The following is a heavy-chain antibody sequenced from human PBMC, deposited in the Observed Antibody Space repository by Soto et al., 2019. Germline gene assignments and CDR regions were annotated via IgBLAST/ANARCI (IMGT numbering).Heavy chain of an antibody. J-gene: IGHJ6*02. D-gene: IGHD6-13*01. Sequence: GESLKISCQGSGYSFSDYWIGWVRQMPGKGLEWMGIIYPGDSDSRYSPSFQGQVTISADKSISTAYLQWSSLKASDTAMYYCARSPYSSWYYYYGMDVWGQGTTVTVSS. CDR2: IYPGDSDS. CDR3: ARSPYSSWYYYYGMDV. CDR1: GYSFSDYW. V-gene: IGHV5-51*01.